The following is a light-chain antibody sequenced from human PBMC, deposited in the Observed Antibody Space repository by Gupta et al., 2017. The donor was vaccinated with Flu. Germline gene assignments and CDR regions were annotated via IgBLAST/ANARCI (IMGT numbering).Light chain of an antibody. V-gene: IGKV3-20*01. J-gene: IGKJ4*01. CDR2: GAS. Sequence: GEMATLACSASQSVTSNYLAWYQQKPGQAPRLLIYGASTSATGIPDRFSGSGSATDFTLTISRLEPEDFAVYYCQQYGSSPLTFGGGTKVEIE. CDR1: QSVTSNY. CDR3: QQYGSSPLT.